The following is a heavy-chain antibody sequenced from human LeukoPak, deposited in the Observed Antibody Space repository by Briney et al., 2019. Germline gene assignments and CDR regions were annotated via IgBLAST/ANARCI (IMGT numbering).Heavy chain of an antibody. CDR1: GGTFSSYA. V-gene: IGHV1-69*13. D-gene: IGHD3-3*01. CDR2: IIPIFGTA. J-gene: IGHJ3*02. Sequence: ASVKVSCKASGGTFSSYAISWVRQAPGQGLKWRGGIIPIFGTANYAQKFQGRVTITADESTSTAYMELSSLRSEDTAVYYCARIRGYYDFWSGYRDAFDIWGQGTMVTVSS. CDR3: ARIRGYYDFWSGYRDAFDI.